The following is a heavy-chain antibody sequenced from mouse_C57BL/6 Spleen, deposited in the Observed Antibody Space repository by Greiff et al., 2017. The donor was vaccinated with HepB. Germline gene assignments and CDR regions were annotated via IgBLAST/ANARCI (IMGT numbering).Heavy chain of an antibody. V-gene: IGHV5-6*01. CDR1: GFTFSSYG. J-gene: IGHJ4*01. CDR3: ARQGVITTVVDHYAIDC. CDR2: ISSGGSYT. Sequence: EVQLQQSGGDLVKPGASLKLSCAASGFTFSSYGMSWVRQTPDKRLEWVATISSGGSYTYYPDSVKGRFTISRDNAKNTLYLQMSSLKSEDTAMYYCARQGVITTVVDHYAIDCWGQGTSVTVSS. D-gene: IGHD1-1*01.